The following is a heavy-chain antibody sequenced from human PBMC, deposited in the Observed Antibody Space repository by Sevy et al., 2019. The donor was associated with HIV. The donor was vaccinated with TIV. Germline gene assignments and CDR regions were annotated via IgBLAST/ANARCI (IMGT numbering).Heavy chain of an antibody. D-gene: IGHD2-15*01. CDR3: ARDSAVVPRALVY. CDR2: IYYSGSS. CDR1: GDSISSYF. V-gene: IGHV4-59*01. J-gene: IGHJ4*02. Sequence: SETLSLTCNVSGDSISSYFWSWFRQPPGKGLEWIGYIYYSGSSEYNPSLRSRVTISIDTSKKYLSMKLTSVTAADTAVYYCARDSAVVPRALVYWGQGILVTVSS.